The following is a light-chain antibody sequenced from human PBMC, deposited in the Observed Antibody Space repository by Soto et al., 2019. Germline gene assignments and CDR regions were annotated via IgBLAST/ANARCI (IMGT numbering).Light chain of an antibody. CDR3: QQRSNWPPTT. CDR2: YAS. CDR1: QRVSSY. Sequence: EIVLTQSPATLSLSPGERATLSCRASQRVSSYLAWYQQKPGQAPRLLIYYASNRATGIPARFSGSGSGADFTLTISSLEPEDFAVYYCQQRSNWPPTTFGGGTKVEIK. J-gene: IGKJ4*01. V-gene: IGKV3-11*01.